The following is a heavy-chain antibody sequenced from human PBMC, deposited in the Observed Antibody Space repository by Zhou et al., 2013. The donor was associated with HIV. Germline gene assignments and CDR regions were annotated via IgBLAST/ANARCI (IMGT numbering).Heavy chain of an antibody. CDR1: GYNFTDYY. CDR3: ARGSLNSGYDEVHFDY. Sequence: QVQLVQSGPEVKKPGASVKVSCKASGYNFTDYYMHWMRQAPGQGLEWMGWMNPNSGNSAYAQKFQGRVTISRNTSISTAYMEVSRLRSEDTAVYYCARGSLNSGYDEVHFDYWGQGTLVTVSS. J-gene: IGHJ4*02. D-gene: IGHD3-16*01. V-gene: IGHV1-8*03. CDR2: MNPNSGNS.